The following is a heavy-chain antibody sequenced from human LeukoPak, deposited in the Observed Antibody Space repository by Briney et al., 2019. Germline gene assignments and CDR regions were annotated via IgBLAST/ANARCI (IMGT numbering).Heavy chain of an antibody. D-gene: IGHD3-22*01. Sequence: SETLSLTRTVSGGSISSYYWSWIRQPPGKGLEWIGYIYYSGSTNYNPSLKSRVTISVDTSKNQFSLKLSSVTAADTAVYYCARAHYASSNIKVPFDVWGKGTTVTVSS. V-gene: IGHV4-59*01. CDR2: IYYSGST. J-gene: IGHJ6*04. CDR1: GGSISSYY. CDR3: ARAHYASSNIKVPFDV.